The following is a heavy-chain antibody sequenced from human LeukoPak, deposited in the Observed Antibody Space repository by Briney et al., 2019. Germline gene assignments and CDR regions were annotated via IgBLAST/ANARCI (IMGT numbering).Heavy chain of an antibody. Sequence: ASVKVSCKASGYTFTSYYMHWVRQAPGEGLEWMGIINPSGGSTSYAQKFQGRVTMTRDMSTSTAYMELSRLRSDDTAVYYCARETTPAYGDYKDYWGQGTLVTVSS. CDR3: ARETTPAYGDYKDY. CDR2: INPSGGST. V-gene: IGHV1-46*01. J-gene: IGHJ4*02. D-gene: IGHD4-17*01. CDR1: GYTFTSYY.